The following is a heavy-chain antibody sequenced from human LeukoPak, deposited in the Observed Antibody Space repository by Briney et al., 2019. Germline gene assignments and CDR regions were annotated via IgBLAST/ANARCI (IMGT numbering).Heavy chain of an antibody. Sequence: GGSLRLSCAASGFTFSSYWMSWVRQAPGKGLEWVANIKQDGSEKYYVDSVKGRFTISRDNAKNSLYLQMNSLRAEDTAVYYCARVIVVPIVGQWSHFGYWGQGTLVTVSS. J-gene: IGHJ4*02. V-gene: IGHV3-7*04. D-gene: IGHD1-26*01. CDR1: GFTFSSYW. CDR2: IKQDGSEK. CDR3: ARVIVVPIVGQWSHFGY.